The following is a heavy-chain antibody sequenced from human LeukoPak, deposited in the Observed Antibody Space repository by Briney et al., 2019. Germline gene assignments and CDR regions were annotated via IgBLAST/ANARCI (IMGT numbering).Heavy chain of an antibody. J-gene: IGHJ4*02. CDR1: GGSISSYY. Sequence: SETLSLTCTVSGGSISSYYWGWIRQPPGKGLEWIGSIYYSGSTYYNPSLKSRVTISVDTSKNQFSLKLSSVTAADTAVYYCARFYDSSGYHYWGQGTLVTVSS. D-gene: IGHD3-22*01. CDR2: IYYSGST. CDR3: ARFYDSSGYHY. V-gene: IGHV4-39*07.